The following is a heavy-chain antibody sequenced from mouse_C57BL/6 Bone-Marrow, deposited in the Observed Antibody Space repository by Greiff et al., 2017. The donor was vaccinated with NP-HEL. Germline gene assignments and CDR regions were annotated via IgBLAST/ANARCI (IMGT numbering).Heavy chain of an antibody. CDR1: EYEFPSHD. CDR3: ARYSNYPYAMDY. J-gene: IGHJ4*01. CDR2: INSDGGST. D-gene: IGHD2-5*01. Sequence: DVHLVESGGGLVQPGESLKLSCESNEYEFPSHDMSWVRKTPEKRLELVAAINSDGGSTYYPDTMERRVIISRDNTKKTLYLHMSSLRSEDTALYYCARYSNYPYAMDYWGQGTSVTVSS. V-gene: IGHV5-2*01.